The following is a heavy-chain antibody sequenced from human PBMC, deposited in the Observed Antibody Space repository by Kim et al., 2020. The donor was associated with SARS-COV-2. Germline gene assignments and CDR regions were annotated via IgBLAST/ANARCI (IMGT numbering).Heavy chain of an antibody. CDR1: GQSASSDYY. V-gene: IGHV4-38-2*02. CDR2: IQHSGST. Sequence: SETLSLTCTVSGQSASSDYYWGWIRQSPGKGLEWIGTIQHSGSTYYNPSLKSRITMSVDTSKNHFSRNIKSVTAADTALHYCASVSHAWHRFDYWGQGT. J-gene: IGHJ4*02. CDR3: ASVSHAWHRFDY.